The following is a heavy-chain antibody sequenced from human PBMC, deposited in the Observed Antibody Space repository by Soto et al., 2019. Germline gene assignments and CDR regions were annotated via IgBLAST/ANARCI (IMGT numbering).Heavy chain of an antibody. J-gene: IGHJ6*02. CDR2: IDWDDDK. V-gene: IGHV2-70*01. D-gene: IGHD3-22*01. CDR3: ARIPYYYDSRDYYYGMDV. Sequence: SGPTLVNPTQTLTLTCTFSGFSLSTSGMCVSWIRQPPGKALEWLALIDWDDDKYYSTSLKTRLTISKDTSKNQVVLTMTNMDPVDTATYYCARIPYYYDSRDYYYGMDVWGQGTTVTVSS. CDR1: GFSLSTSGMC.